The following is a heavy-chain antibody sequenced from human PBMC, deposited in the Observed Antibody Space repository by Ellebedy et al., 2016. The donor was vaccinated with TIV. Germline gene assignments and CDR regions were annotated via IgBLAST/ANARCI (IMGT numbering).Heavy chain of an antibody. V-gene: IGHV4-34*01. CDR3: ASSSGLQLLWFEKPQGEWFDP. CDR2: INHRGYT. J-gene: IGHJ5*02. D-gene: IGHD3-10*01. CDR1: GGSFSDYW. Sequence: SETLSLTXAVYGGSFSDYWWSWIRQPPGKGLEWIGEINHRGYTNYIPSLKSRVTMSVDTSKNQFSLKLSSVTAADTAVYYCASSSGLQLLWFEKPQGEWFDPWGQGTLVTVSS.